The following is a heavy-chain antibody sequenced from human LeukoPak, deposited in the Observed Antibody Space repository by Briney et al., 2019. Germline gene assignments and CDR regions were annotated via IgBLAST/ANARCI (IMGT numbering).Heavy chain of an antibody. CDR2: MNPNSGNT. V-gene: IGHV1-8*03. CDR1: GYTFTSYD. Sequence: ASVKVSCKASGYTFTSYDINWVRQATGQGLEWMGWMNPNSGNTGYAQKFQGRVTITRNTSISTAYMELSSLRSEDTAVYYCARDGGEYMAARHSFDYWGQGTLVTVSS. D-gene: IGHD6-6*01. CDR3: ARDGGEYMAARHSFDY. J-gene: IGHJ4*02.